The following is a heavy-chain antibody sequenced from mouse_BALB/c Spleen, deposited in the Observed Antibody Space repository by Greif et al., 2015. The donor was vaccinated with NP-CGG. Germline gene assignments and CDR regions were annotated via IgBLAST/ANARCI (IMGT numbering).Heavy chain of an antibody. Sequence: KPGASVKISCKASGYSFTGYYMNWVKQSPEKSLEWIGEINPSTGGTTYNQKFKAKATLTVDKSSSTAYMQLKSLTSEDSAVYYCARSYDYAWFAYWGQGTLVTVSA. J-gene: IGHJ3*01. D-gene: IGHD2-4*01. CDR2: INPSTGGT. CDR1: GYSFTGYY. V-gene: IGHV1-42*01. CDR3: ARSYDYAWFAY.